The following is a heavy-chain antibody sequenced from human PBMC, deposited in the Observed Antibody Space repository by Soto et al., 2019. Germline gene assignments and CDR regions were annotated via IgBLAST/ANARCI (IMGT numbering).Heavy chain of an antibody. D-gene: IGHD3-22*01. V-gene: IGHV3-23*01. CDR3: AIALYYYDSSGYPGGY. J-gene: IGHJ4*02. CDR2: LSGSGGST. Sequence: GGSLRLSCAASGCTFSSDAMSWVRHGPGQGLERVSALSGSGGSTDYADSVKGRFALTRDNSKNTLYRRMKSLRAAESTVYYSAIALYYYDSSGYPGGYWGQGTLVTVSS. CDR1: GCTFSSDA.